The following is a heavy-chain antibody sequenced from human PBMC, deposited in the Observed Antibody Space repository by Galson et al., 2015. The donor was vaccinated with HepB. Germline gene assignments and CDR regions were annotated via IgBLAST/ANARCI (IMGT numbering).Heavy chain of an antibody. D-gene: IGHD3-3*01. CDR3: ARYLDFWSGYYLRYGMDV. CDR1: GYTFTSYA. V-gene: IGHV1-3*01. Sequence: SVKVSCKASGYTFTSYAMHWVRQAPGQRLEWMGWINAGNGNTKYSQKFQGRVTITRDTSASTAYMELSSLRSEDTAVYYCARYLDFWSGYYLRYGMDVWGQGTTVTVSS. CDR2: INAGNGNT. J-gene: IGHJ6*02.